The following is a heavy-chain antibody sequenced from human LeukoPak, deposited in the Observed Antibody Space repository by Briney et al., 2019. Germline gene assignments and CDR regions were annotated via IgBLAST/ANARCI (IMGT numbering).Heavy chain of an antibody. CDR1: GHTFSSYY. Sequence: ASVKVSCKASGHTFSSYYMPWVRQAPGQGLEWMGIINPSGGNTSYAQKFQGRVTMTRDTSTSTVYMELSSLRSEDTAVYYCARDMTTVTTSFEAFDIWGQGTMVTVSS. D-gene: IGHD4-17*01. CDR2: INPSGGNT. J-gene: IGHJ3*02. CDR3: ARDMTTVTTSFEAFDI. V-gene: IGHV1-46*01.